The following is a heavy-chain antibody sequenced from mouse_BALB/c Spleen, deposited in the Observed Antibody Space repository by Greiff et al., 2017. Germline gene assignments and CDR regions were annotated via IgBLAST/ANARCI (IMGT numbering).Heavy chain of an antibody. D-gene: IGHD2-1*01. V-gene: IGHV2-2*02. CDR3: ARSYGNYVLYAMDY. CDR2: IWSGGST. Sequence: VQLQESGPGLVQPSQSLSITCTVSGFSLTSYGVHWVRQSPGKGLEWLGVIWSGGSTDYNAAFISRLSISKDNSKSQVFFKMNSLQANDTAIYYCARSYGNYVLYAMDYWGQGTSVTVSS. CDR1: GFSLTSYG. J-gene: IGHJ4*01.